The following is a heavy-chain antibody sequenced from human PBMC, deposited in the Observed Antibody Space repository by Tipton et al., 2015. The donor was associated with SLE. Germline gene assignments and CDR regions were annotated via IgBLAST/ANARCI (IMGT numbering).Heavy chain of an antibody. Sequence: SLRLSCAASGFTFSSYWMHWVRQAPGKGLVWVSRINSDGSSTSYADSVKGRFTISRDNAKNTLYLQMNSLRAEDTAVYYCARDGGEYCTNGVCSSGFDYWGQGTLVTVSS. D-gene: IGHD2-8*01. CDR2: INSDGSST. J-gene: IGHJ4*02. V-gene: IGHV3-74*01. CDR1: GFTFSSYW. CDR3: ARDGGEYCTNGVCSSGFDY.